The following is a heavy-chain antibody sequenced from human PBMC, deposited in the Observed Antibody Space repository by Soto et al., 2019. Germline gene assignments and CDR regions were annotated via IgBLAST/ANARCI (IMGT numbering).Heavy chain of an antibody. J-gene: IGHJ4*01. CDR1: GFTFSSYS. D-gene: IGHD5-18*01. V-gene: IGHV3-21*01. CDR3: AKVTSRERGYSYGTSDY. Sequence: PGGSLRLSCAASGFTFSSYSMNWVRQAPGKGLEWVSSISSSSSYIYYADSVKGRFTISRDNAKNSLYLQMNSLRAEDTAVYYCAKVTSRERGYSYGTSDYWGHGTLVTVSS. CDR2: ISSSSSYI.